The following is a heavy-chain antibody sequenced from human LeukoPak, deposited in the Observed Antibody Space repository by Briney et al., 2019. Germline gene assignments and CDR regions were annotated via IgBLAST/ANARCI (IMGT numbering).Heavy chain of an antibody. CDR2: IYYSGSN. CDR1: GGSISSYY. J-gene: IGHJ6*03. CDR3: ARDSNGWKPPGYYYYYYMDV. D-gene: IGHD6-19*01. Sequence: SETLSLTCTVSGGSISSYYWSWIRQPPGKGLEWIGYIYYSGSNNYNPSLKSRVTISVDTSKNQFSLKLSSVAAADTAVYYCARDSNGWKPPGYYYYYYMDVWGKGTTVTVSS. V-gene: IGHV4-59*01.